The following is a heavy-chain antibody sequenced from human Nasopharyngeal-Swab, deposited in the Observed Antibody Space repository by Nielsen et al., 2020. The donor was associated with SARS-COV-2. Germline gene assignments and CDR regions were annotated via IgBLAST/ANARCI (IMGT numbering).Heavy chain of an antibody. Sequence: AVKVSCKAYVGTFTTYTISWVRQSPGQGREWMGGIIPILDKPNYAQKFQARVTITADRTTSTAYTELSSLRSEDTAVYFCESDLQGALNYYVMDFWGQGTTLTVSS. J-gene: IGHJ6*02. CDR1: VGTFTTYT. CDR2: IIPILDKP. V-gene: IGHV1-69*10. CDR3: ESDLQGALNYYVMDF. D-gene: IGHD1-26*01.